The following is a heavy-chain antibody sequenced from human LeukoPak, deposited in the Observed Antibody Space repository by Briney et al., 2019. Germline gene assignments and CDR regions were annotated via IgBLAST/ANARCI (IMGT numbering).Heavy chain of an antibody. CDR3: ARGARNYYDSSGYYTY. Sequence: ASVKVSCKASGYTFTGYYMHWVRQAPGQGLEWMGRINPNSGGTNYAQKFQGRVTMTRDTSISTAYMELSRLRSDDTAVYYCARGARNYYDSSGYYTYWGQGTLVTVSS. J-gene: IGHJ4*02. CDR1: GYTFTGYY. CDR2: INPNSGGT. D-gene: IGHD3-22*01. V-gene: IGHV1-2*06.